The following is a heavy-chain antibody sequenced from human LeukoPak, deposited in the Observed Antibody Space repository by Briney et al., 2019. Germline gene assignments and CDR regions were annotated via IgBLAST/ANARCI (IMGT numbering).Heavy chain of an antibody. V-gene: IGHV1-2*02. CDR1: GYTFTNYY. Sequence: ASVKVSRKASGYTFTNYYMHWVRQAPGQGLEWMGWINPNSGGTNYAQKFQGRVTMTRDTSISTAYMELSRLRFDDTAVYYCARPRAFSYGQMYYFDYWGQGALVTVSS. CDR3: ARPRAFSYGQMYYFDY. CDR2: INPNSGGT. D-gene: IGHD5-18*01. J-gene: IGHJ4*02.